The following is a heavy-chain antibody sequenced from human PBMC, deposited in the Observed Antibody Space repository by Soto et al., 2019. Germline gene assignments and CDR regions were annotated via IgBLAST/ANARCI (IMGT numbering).Heavy chain of an antibody. CDR2: IYYSGST. CDR1: GGSISSSSYY. CDR3: ARLGYSYDSSVGHAFDI. D-gene: IGHD3-22*01. J-gene: IGHJ3*02. Sequence: QLQLQESGPGLVKPSETLSLTCTVSGGSISSSSYYWGWIRQPPGKGLEWIGIIYYSGSTYYNPSLKSRVTISVDTSKIQFSLKLSSVTAADTAVYYCARLGYSYDSSVGHAFDIWGQGTMVTVSS. V-gene: IGHV4-39*01.